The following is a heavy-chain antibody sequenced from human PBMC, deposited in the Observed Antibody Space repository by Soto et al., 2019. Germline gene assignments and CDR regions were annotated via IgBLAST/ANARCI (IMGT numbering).Heavy chain of an antibody. Sequence: GGSLRLSCAASGFTFSSYAMSWVRQAPGKGLEWVSAISGSGGSTYYADSVKGRFTISRDNSKNTLYLQMNSLRAEDTAVYYCAKDGRLGELSLSDWFDPWGQGTLVTV. J-gene: IGHJ5*02. CDR1: GFTFSSYA. CDR3: AKDGRLGELSLSDWFDP. V-gene: IGHV3-23*01. D-gene: IGHD3-16*02. CDR2: ISGSGGST.